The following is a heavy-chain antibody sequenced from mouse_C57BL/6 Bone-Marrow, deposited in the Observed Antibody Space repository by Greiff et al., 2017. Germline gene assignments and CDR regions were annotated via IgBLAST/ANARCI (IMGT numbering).Heavy chain of an antibody. CDR2: IYPSDSET. D-gene: IGHD2-12*01. CDR1: GYTFTSYW. Sequence: QVQLQQPGAELVRPGSSVKLSCKASGYTFTSYWLDWVKQRPGQGLEWIGNIYPSDSETHYNQKFKDKATLTVDKSSSSAYMQLSSLTSEDSAVYYCTIYDRAYWGQGTLVTVSA. CDR3: TIYDRAY. J-gene: IGHJ3*01. V-gene: IGHV1-61*01.